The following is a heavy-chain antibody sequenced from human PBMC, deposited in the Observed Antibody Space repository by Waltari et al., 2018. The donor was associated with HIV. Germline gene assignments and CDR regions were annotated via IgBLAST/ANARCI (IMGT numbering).Heavy chain of an antibody. Sequence: QVQLLQSGAEVKKPGASVKVSCKASGGTVSSYAISWVRKAPGQGVEWMGGVSPMCGTANDAQNFQGRVTITADESTSTAYMELSSLRSEDTGVYYCARDKHRYYYGMDVWGQGTTVTVSS. J-gene: IGHJ6*02. V-gene: IGHV1-69*12. CDR2: VSPMCGTA. CDR1: GGTVSSYA. CDR3: ARDKHRYYYGMDV.